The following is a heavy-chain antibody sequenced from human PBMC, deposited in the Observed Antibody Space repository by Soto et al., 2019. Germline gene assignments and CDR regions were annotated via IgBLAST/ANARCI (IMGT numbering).Heavy chain of an antibody. V-gene: IGHV3-13*01. CDR1: GFTFSSYD. CDR2: IGTAGDT. J-gene: IGHJ6*02. Sequence: GGSLRLSCAASGFTFSSYDMHWVRQATGKGLEWVSAIGTAGDTYYPGSVKGRFTISRENAKNSLYLQMNSLRAEDTAVYYCARALGSGSYYLYYYYYYGMDVWGQGTTVTVSS. D-gene: IGHD3-10*01. CDR3: ARALGSGSYYLYYYYYYGMDV.